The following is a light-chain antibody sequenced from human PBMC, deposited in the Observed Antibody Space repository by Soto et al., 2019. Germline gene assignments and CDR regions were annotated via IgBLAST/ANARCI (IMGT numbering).Light chain of an antibody. CDR1: QSIRSSS. CDR2: GGS. CDR3: HQYGSSPLT. J-gene: IGKJ4*01. V-gene: IGKV3-20*01. Sequence: EIVMTQSPGTLSLSPGERATLSCRASQSIRSSSLAWYQQKPGQAPRLLIYGGSSRATGIPDRFSGGRSGTDFSLTISRLETEDFSVYYCHQYGSSPLTFGGGTKVDIK.